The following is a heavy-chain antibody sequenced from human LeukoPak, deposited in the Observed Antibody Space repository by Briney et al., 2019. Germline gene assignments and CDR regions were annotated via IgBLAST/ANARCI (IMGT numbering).Heavy chain of an antibody. V-gene: IGHV3-48*03. J-gene: IGHJ3*02. CDR2: ISSSGSTI. CDR1: GFTFSSYE. CDR3: ARDCGGGSCYGPEDAFDI. Sequence: HPGGSLRLSCAASGFTFSSYEMNWVRQAQGKGLEWVSYISSSGSTIYYADSVKGRFTISRDNAKNTLYLQMNSLRAEETAVYYCARDCGGGSCYGPEDAFDIWGQGTMVTVSS. D-gene: IGHD2-15*01.